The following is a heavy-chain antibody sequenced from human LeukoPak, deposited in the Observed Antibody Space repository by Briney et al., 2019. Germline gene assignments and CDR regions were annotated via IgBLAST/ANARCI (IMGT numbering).Heavy chain of an antibody. Sequence: GGSLRLSCAASGFTFSSNYMSWVRQAPGKGPEWVSTISLSGDSASYADSVKGRFTISRDNSKNTLYLQMSSLRAEDTAVYYCASGLYGMDVWGQGTTVTVSS. CDR2: ISLSGDSA. CDR1: GFTFSSNY. J-gene: IGHJ6*02. D-gene: IGHD2-21*01. CDR3: ASGLYGMDV. V-gene: IGHV3-23*01.